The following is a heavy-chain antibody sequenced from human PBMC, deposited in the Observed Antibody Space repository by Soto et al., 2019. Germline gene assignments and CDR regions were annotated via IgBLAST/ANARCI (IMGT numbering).Heavy chain of an antibody. CDR1: GGTFSSYA. CDR2: IIPIFGTA. CDR3: ARDQFDYAHIVGTLGRAFDI. D-gene: IGHD5-12*01. V-gene: IGHV1-69*13. Sequence: ASVKVSCKASGGTFSSYAISWVRQAPGQGLEWMGGIIPIFGTANYAQKFQGRVTITADESTSTVYMELSSLRSEDTAVYYCARDQFDYAHIVGTLGRAFDIWGQGTMVTVSS. J-gene: IGHJ3*02.